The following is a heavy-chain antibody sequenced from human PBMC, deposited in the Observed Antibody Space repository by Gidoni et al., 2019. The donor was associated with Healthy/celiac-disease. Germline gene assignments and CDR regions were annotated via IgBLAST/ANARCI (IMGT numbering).Heavy chain of an antibody. J-gene: IGHJ4*02. CDR2: ISHSGST. V-gene: IGHV4-34*01. CDR3: ARSRGGIVGAPLYYFDY. CDR1: GGAFSGYY. Sequence: QVQLQQWGAGLLKPSETLSLTCAVYGGAFSGYYWSWIRKPPGKGLEWIGEISHSGSTNYNPSLKSRVTISVDPSKNQFSLKLSSVTAADTAGYYCARSRGGIVGAPLYYFDYWGQGTLVTVSS. D-gene: IGHD1-26*01.